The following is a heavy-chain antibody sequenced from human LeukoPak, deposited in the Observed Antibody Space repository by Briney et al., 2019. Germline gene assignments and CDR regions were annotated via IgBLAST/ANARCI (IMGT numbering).Heavy chain of an antibody. Sequence: GGSLRLSCAASGFPFSSYWMHWVRQAPGKGLVWVSRINSDGSSTSYADSVKGRFTISRDNAKNTLYLQMNSLRAEDTAVYYCARDRMGGYDSSGYYDYWGQGTLITVSS. CDR3: ARDRMGGYDSSGYYDY. CDR1: GFPFSSYW. D-gene: IGHD3-22*01. V-gene: IGHV3-74*01. J-gene: IGHJ4*02. CDR2: INSDGSST.